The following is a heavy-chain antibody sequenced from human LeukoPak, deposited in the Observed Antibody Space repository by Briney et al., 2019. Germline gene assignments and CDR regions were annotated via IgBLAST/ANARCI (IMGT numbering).Heavy chain of an antibody. CDR3: VRNFDSYNAFDI. CDR2: IFYNGNT. J-gene: IGHJ3*02. D-gene: IGHD3-10*01. Sequence: SDTLSLTCTVSGGSISNGGYYWIWIRQHPGKGLEWIGYIFYNGNTHYNPSLKCRLTISGDMSENQFSLRLTSVTAADTAVYFCVRNFDSYNAFDIWGQGTMVTVSS. CDR1: GGSISNGGYY. V-gene: IGHV4-31*03.